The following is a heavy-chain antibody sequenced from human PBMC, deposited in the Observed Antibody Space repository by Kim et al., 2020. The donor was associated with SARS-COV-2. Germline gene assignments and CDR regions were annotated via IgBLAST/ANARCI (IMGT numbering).Heavy chain of an antibody. D-gene: IGHD5-12*01. CDR2: ISWNSGYI. CDR3: AKRSGYDLVGAFDM. Sequence: GGSLRLSCAASGFTFDDYAMHWVRQGPGKGLEWVSGISWNSGYIGYADSEKGRFTISRNNAKNSLSLEMNSLRAEDTALYYCAKRSGYDLVGAFDMWGQGTMVTVSS. CDR1: GFTFDDYA. J-gene: IGHJ3*02. V-gene: IGHV3-9*01.